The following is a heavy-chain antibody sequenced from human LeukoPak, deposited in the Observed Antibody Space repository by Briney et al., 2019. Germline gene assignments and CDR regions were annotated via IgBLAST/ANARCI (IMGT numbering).Heavy chain of an antibody. V-gene: IGHV4-30-4*08. CDR1: GGSISSGGYY. D-gene: IGHD2-2*01. Sequence: SQTLSLTCTVSGGSISSGGYYWSWIRQPPGKGLEWIGYIYYSGSTYYNPSLKSRLTISVDTSKNEFSLKLSSVTAADTAVYYCARFDCSSTSCYAGYHWGQGTLVTVSS. CDR3: ARFDCSSTSCYAGYH. CDR2: IYYSGST. J-gene: IGHJ4*02.